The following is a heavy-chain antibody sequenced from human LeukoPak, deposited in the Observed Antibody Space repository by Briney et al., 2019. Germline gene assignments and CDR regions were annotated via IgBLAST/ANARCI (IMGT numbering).Heavy chain of an antibody. D-gene: IGHD1-26*01. Sequence: GGSLRLSCAASGFTFSSYGMHWVRQAPGKGLEWVAFIRYDGSNKYYADSVKGRFTISRDNSKNTLYLQMNSLRAEDTAVYYCAKEDPLSGSYFTTWGQGTLVTVSS. J-gene: IGHJ5*02. CDR1: GFTFSSYG. CDR2: IRYDGSNK. V-gene: IGHV3-30*02. CDR3: AKEDPLSGSYFTT.